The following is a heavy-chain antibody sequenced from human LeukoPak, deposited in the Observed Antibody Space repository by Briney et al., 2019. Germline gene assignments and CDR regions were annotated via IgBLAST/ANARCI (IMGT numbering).Heavy chain of an antibody. J-gene: IGHJ5*02. CDR1: GYTFTGYY. Sequence: ASVKVSCKASGYTFTGYYMHWVRQAPGQGLEWVGRINPNSGGTNYAQKFQGRVTMTRDTSISTAYMELSRLRSDDTAVYYCARVKTIYDSSGYYPTWGQGTLVTVSS. D-gene: IGHD3-22*01. CDR3: ARVKTIYDSSGYYPT. CDR2: INPNSGGT. V-gene: IGHV1-2*06.